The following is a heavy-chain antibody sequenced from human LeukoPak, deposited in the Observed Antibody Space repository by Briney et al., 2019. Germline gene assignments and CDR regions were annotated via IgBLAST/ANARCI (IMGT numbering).Heavy chain of an antibody. CDR2: IYYSGST. V-gene: IGHV4-39*01. J-gene: IGHJ4*02. Sequence: SETLSLTCAVYGGSFSSYYWGWIRQPPGKGLEWIGSIYYSGSTYYNPSLKSRVTISVDTSKNQFSLKLSSVTAADTAVYYCARQTKSSGWDYWGQGTLVTVSS. CDR3: ARQTKSSGWDY. D-gene: IGHD6-19*01. CDR1: GGSFSSYY.